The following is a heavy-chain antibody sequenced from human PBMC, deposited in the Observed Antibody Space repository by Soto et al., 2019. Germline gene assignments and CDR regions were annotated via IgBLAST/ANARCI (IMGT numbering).Heavy chain of an antibody. V-gene: IGHV3-30-3*01. J-gene: IGHJ5*02. D-gene: IGHD1-26*01. CDR2: ISYDGSNK. CDR1: GFTFSSYA. Sequence: GGALRLPCAASGFTFSSYAMHWVRQAPGKGLEWMAVISYDGSNKYYADYVKSQFTISRHNSKNTRYPQSNSLRAADTAVYYLARDSGRGCYSGENWFDPWGRGSMGTVSS. CDR3: ARDSGRGCYSGENWFDP.